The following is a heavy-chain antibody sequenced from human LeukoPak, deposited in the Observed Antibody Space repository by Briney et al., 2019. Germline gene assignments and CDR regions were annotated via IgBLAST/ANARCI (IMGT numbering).Heavy chain of an antibody. CDR3: ARGERYSCGTQPPPYYFDY. CDR1: GGSISSYY. J-gene: IGHJ4*02. V-gene: IGHV4-4*07. D-gene: IGHD6-19*01. Sequence: PSETLSLTCTVSGGSISSYYWSWIRQPAGKGLEWIGRIYTSGSTNYNPSLKSRVTISVDKSKNQFSLKLSSVTAADTAVYYCARGERYSCGTQPPPYYFDYWGQGTLVTVSS. CDR2: IYTSGST.